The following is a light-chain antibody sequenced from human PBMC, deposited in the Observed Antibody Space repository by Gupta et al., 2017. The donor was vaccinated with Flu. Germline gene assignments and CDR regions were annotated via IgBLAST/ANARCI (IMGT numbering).Light chain of an antibody. Sequence: DIVMTQSPDSLAVSLGERATINCKSSQSVLYSSNNKNYLAWYQQKPGQPPKLLIYWASTRESGVPDRFSDSGSGTDFTLTISSLQAEDVAVYYCHRYYSTPLTFGGGTKVEIK. V-gene: IGKV4-1*01. CDR2: WAS. CDR1: QSVLYSSNNKNY. CDR3: HRYYSTPLT. J-gene: IGKJ4*01.